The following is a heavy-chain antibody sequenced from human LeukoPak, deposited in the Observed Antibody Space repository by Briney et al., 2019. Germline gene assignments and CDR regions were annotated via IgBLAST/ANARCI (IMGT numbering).Heavy chain of an antibody. J-gene: IGHJ4*02. CDR2: IKQDGSEE. CDR1: GCAVSGKR. CDR3: ARGSYDDSSAYLNY. V-gene: IGHV3-7*02. Sequence: GATLMLSFGSRGCAVSGKRVGWGRRAPVKGLERVANIKQDGSEEYYVDSVKRRFTISRDNAKNSLFLQMSSLRAEDTAVYYCARGSYDDSSAYLNYWGQGTLVTVSS. D-gene: IGHD3-22*01.